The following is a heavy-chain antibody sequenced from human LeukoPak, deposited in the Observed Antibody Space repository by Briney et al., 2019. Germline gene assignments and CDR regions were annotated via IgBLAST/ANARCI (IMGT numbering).Heavy chain of an antibody. CDR2: ISYDGSNK. CDR3: FGVGDDDAFDI. D-gene: IGHD1-26*01. V-gene: IGHV3-30*03. Sequence: GGSLRLSCAASGFTFSSYGMHWVRQAPGKGLEWVAVISYDGSNKYYADSVKGRFSISRDNSKNTLYLQMNSLRAEDTAVYYCFGVGDDDAFDIWGQGTMVTVSS. J-gene: IGHJ3*02. CDR1: GFTFSSYG.